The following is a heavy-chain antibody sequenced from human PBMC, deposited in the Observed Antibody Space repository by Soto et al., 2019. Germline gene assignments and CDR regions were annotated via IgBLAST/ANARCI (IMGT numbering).Heavy chain of an antibody. CDR3: ATDFHEIVDGDYRYYFYGMDV. V-gene: IGHV3-9*01. D-gene: IGHD4-17*01. CDR2: ISWDSTGI. Sequence: EVQLVESGGGLVQPGRSLRLSCAASGFTFDDFAMHWVRQVPGKGLEWVSGISWDSTGIGYVDSVKGRFTISRDNAKNSLYLQMDSLRGEDTVLYYCATDFHEIVDGDYRYYFYGMDVWGQGTTVTVSS. CDR1: GFTFDDFA. J-gene: IGHJ6*02.